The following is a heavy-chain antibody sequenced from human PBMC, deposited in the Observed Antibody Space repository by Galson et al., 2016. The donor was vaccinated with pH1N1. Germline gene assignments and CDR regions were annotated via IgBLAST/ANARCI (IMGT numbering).Heavy chain of an antibody. CDR3: ARTKRRGGWAFDI. J-gene: IGHJ3*02. V-gene: IGHV2-70*04. D-gene: IGHD6-19*01. CDR2: IDWDDDK. Sequence: PALVKPTQTLTLTCTFSVSWIRQPPGKALEWLARIDWDDDKFYSTSLQTRLTISKDTSKNQVVLTMTNMDPVDTATYYCARTKRRGGWAFDIWGQGTIITVSS.